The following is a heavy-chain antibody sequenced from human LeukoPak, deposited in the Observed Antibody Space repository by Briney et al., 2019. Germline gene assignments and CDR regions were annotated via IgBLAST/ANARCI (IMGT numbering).Heavy chain of an antibody. CDR2: IIPIFGTA. Sequence: SSVKVSCKASGGTFSSYAISWVRQAPGQGLEWMGGIIPIFGTANYAQKFRGRVTITADESTSTAYMELSSLRSEDTAVYYCARARGGLIAAASARYFDYWGQGTLVTVSS. J-gene: IGHJ4*02. V-gene: IGHV1-69*01. CDR1: GGTFSSYA. D-gene: IGHD6-13*01. CDR3: ARARGGLIAAASARYFDY.